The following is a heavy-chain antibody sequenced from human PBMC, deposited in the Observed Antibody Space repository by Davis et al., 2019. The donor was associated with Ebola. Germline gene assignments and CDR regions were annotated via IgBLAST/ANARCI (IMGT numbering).Heavy chain of an antibody. Sequence: MPSETLSLTCTVPGGSISSSSYYWGWIRQPPGKGLEWIGSIYYSGSTYYNPSIKSRVTISVDTSKNQFSLNLRSVTGADTAMYYCAHLKVGWSYYYFDSWGQGTLVTVSS. CDR3: AHLKVGWSYYYFDS. D-gene: IGHD2-15*01. CDR1: GGSISSSSYY. V-gene: IGHV4-39*07. J-gene: IGHJ4*02. CDR2: IYYSGST.